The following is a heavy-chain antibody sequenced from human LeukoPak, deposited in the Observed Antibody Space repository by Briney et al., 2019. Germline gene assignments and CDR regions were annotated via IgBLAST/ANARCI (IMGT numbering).Heavy chain of an antibody. J-gene: IGHJ4*02. CDR3: ATHSTSYGGDTTYPFYH. Sequence: SETLSLTCAVSGGSISTSSYYWGWIRQPPGKGLEWVGAVYYSGRTYYSRSLRSRVTISVDTSKNQFSLMLSSVTAADTAVYYCATHSTSYGGDTTYPFYHWGQGTLVTVSS. CDR2: VYYSGRT. V-gene: IGHV4-39*01. CDR1: GGSISTSSYY. D-gene: IGHD2-21*01.